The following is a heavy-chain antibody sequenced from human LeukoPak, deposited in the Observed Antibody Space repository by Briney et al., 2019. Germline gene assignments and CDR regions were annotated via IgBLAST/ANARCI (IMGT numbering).Heavy chain of an antibody. CDR1: GFTFSNYA. J-gene: IGHJ4*02. V-gene: IGHV3-23*01. Sequence: GGSLRLSCAASGFTFSNYAMSWVRQAPGKGLEWVSSFSGSGGSTYYADSVKGRFTISRDNAKNSLYLQMNSLRAEDTAVYYCARVAPLPWNWGQGTLVTVSS. CDR2: FSGSGGST. D-gene: IGHD1-1*01. CDR3: ARVAPLPWN.